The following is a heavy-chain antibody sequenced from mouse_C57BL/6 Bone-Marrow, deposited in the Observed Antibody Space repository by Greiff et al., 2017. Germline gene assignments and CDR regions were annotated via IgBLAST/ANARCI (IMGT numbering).Heavy chain of an antibody. D-gene: IGHD3-2*01. CDR2: ISSGGSYT. Sequence: DVKLVESGGDLVKPGGSLKLSCAASGFTFTSYGMSWFRQTPDKRLEWVATISSGGSYTYYPDSVKGRFTITRDNAKNTLYLQMSSLKSEDTAMYYCARHERQLGYWGQGTTLTVSS. CDR1: GFTFTSYG. CDR3: ARHERQLGY. V-gene: IGHV5-6*02. J-gene: IGHJ2*01.